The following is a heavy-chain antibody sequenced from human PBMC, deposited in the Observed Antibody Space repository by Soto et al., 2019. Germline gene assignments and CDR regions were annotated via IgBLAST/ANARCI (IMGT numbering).Heavy chain of an antibody. J-gene: IGHJ4*02. CDR2: FDPEDGET. Sequence: ASGKGSCKDARYTLTELSMHWVRQAPGKGLEWMGGFDPEDGETIYAQKFQGRVTMTEDTSTDTAYMELSSLRSEDTAVYYCATTSSSSWWGFDYWGQGTLVTVSS. CDR1: RYTLTELS. D-gene: IGHD6-13*01. V-gene: IGHV1-24*01. CDR3: ATTSSSSWWGFDY.